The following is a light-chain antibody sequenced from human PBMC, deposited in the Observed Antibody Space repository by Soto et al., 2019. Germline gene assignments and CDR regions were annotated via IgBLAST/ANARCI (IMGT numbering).Light chain of an antibody. Sequence: QSALTQPASVSGSPGQSITISCTGTSSDVGGYNYVSWYQQYPGKAPKLMIYEVSNRPSGVSNRFSGSKSGNTASLSISGLQAEDEADYYCSSYRTSSNFVVFGGGTKVTVL. CDR2: EVS. CDR1: SSDVGGYNY. J-gene: IGLJ2*01. V-gene: IGLV2-14*01. CDR3: SSYRTSSNFVV.